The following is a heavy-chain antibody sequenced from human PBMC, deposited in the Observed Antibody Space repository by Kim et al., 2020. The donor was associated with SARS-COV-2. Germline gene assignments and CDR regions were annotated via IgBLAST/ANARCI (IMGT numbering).Heavy chain of an antibody. CDR3: ARAGAAADYYYYYGMDV. V-gene: IGHV1-2*02. CDR1: GYTFTGYY. D-gene: IGHD6-13*01. Sequence: ASVKVSCKASGYTFTGYYMHWVRQAPGQGLEWMGWINPNSGGTNYAQKFQGRVTMTRDTSISTAYMELSRLRSDDTAVYYCARAGAAADYYYYYGMDVWGQGTTVTVSS. J-gene: IGHJ6*02. CDR2: INPNSGGT.